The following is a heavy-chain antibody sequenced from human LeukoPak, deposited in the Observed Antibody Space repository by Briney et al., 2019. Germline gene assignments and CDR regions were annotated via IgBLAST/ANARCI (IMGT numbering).Heavy chain of an antibody. Sequence: GGSLRLSCSASGFTFRNFGMHWVRQAPGKGLEWVAIIWYDGSNKYYADSVKGRFTISRDNAKETVYLQMDRLGAEDSAVYYCAKDWGTTGTSGWLFDYWGQGTLVTVSS. V-gene: IGHV3-33*06. J-gene: IGHJ4*02. CDR1: GFTFRNFG. CDR3: AKDWGTTGTSGWLFDY. D-gene: IGHD1-1*01. CDR2: IWYDGSNK.